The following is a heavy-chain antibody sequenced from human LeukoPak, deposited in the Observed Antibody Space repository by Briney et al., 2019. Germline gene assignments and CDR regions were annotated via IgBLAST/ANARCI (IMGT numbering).Heavy chain of an antibody. J-gene: IGHJ4*02. CDR3: AAVVGDKKYNWNDRWDLDY. D-gene: IGHD1-20*01. V-gene: IGHV1-69*05. CDR2: IIPIFGTA. Sequence: GASVKVSCKASGGTFSSYAISWVRQAPGQGLEWMGGIIPIFGTANYEQRFQERVTITRDMSTSTAYMELSSLRSEDTAVYYCAAVVGDKKYNWNDRWDLDYWGQGTLVTVSS. CDR1: GGTFSSYA.